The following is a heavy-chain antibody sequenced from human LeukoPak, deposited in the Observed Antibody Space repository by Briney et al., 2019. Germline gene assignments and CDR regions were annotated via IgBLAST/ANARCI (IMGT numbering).Heavy chain of an antibody. V-gene: IGHV4-4*07. D-gene: IGHD5-12*01. CDR3: ARDGYSGSDAL. Sequence: SETLSLTCTVSGNSFGDYYWSWIRQPAGKGLEWIGRIYTSGSTTYNPSLKSRVTISVDTSQNQFSLKLSSVTAADTAVYYCARDGYSGSDALWGQGTLVTVSS. J-gene: IGHJ4*02. CDR1: GNSFGDYY. CDR2: IYTSGST.